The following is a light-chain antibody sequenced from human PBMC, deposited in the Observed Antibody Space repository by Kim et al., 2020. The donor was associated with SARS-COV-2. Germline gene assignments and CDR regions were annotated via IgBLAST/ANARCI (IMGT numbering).Light chain of an antibody. Sequence: APGKTATITCGGNNMGSKSVHGYQQKPGQAPVLVIYYDSDRPSGIPERFSGSNSGNTATLTISRVEAGDEADYYCQVWNSSSDHPVFGGGTQLTVL. CDR2: YDS. J-gene: IGLJ2*01. V-gene: IGLV3-21*04. CDR3: QVWNSSSDHPV. CDR1: NMGSKS.